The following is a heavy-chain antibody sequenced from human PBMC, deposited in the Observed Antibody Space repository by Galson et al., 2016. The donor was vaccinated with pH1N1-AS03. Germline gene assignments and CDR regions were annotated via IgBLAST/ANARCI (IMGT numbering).Heavy chain of an antibody. CDR1: GFDFSRSP. CDR2: ISFESSNK. V-gene: IGHV3-30*09. D-gene: IGHD3-10*02. CDR3: ARGRVFDDSYYGLDV. Sequence: SLRLSCATSGFDFSRSPMHWVRQAPGKGLEWVSVISFESSNKRYADSVEGRLVISRDNSNKMVYLQMNSLRSEDTAVYYCARGRVFDDSYYGLDVWGQGTTVIVSS. J-gene: IGHJ6*02.